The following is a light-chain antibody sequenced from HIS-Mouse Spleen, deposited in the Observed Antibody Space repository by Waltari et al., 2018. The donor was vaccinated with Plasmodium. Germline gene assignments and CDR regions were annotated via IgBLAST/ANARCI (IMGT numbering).Light chain of an antibody. CDR1: QGISSN. CDR2: AAS. V-gene: IGKV1-8*01. CDR3: QQYYSYLLT. J-gene: IGKJ4*01. Sequence: AIRMTQSPSSFSASTGDRVTITCRGSQGISSNLAWYQQKPGKAPKLLIYAASTLQSGVPSRFSGSGSGTDFTLTISCLQSEDFATYYCQQYYSYLLTFGGGTKVEIK.